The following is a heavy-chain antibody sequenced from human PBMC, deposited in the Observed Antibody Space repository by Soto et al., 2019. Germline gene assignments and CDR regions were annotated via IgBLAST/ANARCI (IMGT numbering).Heavy chain of an antibody. D-gene: IGHD3-22*01. Sequence: QVQLEESGGGLVKPGGSLRLSCAAAGFTFSDYYMSWIRQAPVKGLEWVSYISSSGSTIYYADSVKGRFTISRDNAKNSLYLQMNSLRAEDTAVYYCARLDGNSYDSSGYYYYYYGMDVWGQGSTVTVSS. V-gene: IGHV3-11*01. J-gene: IGHJ6*02. CDR1: GFTFSDYY. CDR2: ISSSGSTI. CDR3: ARLDGNSYDSSGYYYYYYGMDV.